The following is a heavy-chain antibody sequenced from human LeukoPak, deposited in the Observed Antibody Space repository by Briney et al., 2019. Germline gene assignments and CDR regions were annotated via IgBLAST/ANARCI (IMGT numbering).Heavy chain of an antibody. Sequence: GGSLRLSCAAPGFTFSSYGMHWVRQAPGKGLEWVAVIWYDGSNKYYADSVKGRFTISRDNSKNTLYLQMNSLRAEDTAVYYCARELRFLEWLFPRAYYYYYGMDVWGQGTTVTVSS. J-gene: IGHJ6*02. V-gene: IGHV3-33*01. D-gene: IGHD3-3*01. CDR3: ARELRFLEWLFPRAYYYYYGMDV. CDR2: IWYDGSNK. CDR1: GFTFSSYG.